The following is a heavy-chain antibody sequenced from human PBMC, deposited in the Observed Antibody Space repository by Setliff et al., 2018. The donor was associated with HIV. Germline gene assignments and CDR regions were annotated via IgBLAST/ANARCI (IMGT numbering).Heavy chain of an antibody. V-gene: IGHV4-59*01. D-gene: IGHD3-16*01. Sequence: SETLSLTCSVSGVSINTYYWNWVRQSGTGLEWIGYFHYTGGTSYNPSLTRRVTISAGTSENQFSLNLTSVTAADTAVYYCARKNYGGAFDIWGLGTMVTVSS. CDR1: GVSINTYY. J-gene: IGHJ3*02. CDR3: ARKNYGGAFDI. CDR2: FHYTGGT.